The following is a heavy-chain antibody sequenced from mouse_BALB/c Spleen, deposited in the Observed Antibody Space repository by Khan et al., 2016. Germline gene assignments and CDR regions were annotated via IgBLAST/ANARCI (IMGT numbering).Heavy chain of an antibody. V-gene: IGHV4-1*02. CDR2: INPDSSTI. CDR1: GFDFSRYW. D-gene: IGHD2-4*01. J-gene: IGHJ3*01. CDR3: ARHYDYGGGFAY. Sequence: EVKLLESGGGLVQPGGSLKLSCAASGFDFSRYWMSWVRQAPGKGLEWIGEINPDSSTINYTPSLRDKFIISRDNAKNTLYVQMSKVRSEDTALYYCARHYDYGGGFAYRGQGTLVTVSA.